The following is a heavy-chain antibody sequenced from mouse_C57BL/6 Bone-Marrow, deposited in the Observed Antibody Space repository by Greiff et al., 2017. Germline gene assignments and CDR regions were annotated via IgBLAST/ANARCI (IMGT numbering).Heavy chain of an antibody. J-gene: IGHJ2*01. CDR1: GFNIKDDY. Sequence: VQLQESGAELVRPGASVKLSCTASGFNIKDDYMHWVKQRPEQGLEWIGWIDPENGDTEYASQFQGKATITADTSSTTAYLQLSSLTSEDTAVYYCTATVVAEDYWGQGTTLTVSA. D-gene: IGHD1-1*01. V-gene: IGHV14-4*01. CDR3: TATVVAEDY. CDR2: IDPENGDT.